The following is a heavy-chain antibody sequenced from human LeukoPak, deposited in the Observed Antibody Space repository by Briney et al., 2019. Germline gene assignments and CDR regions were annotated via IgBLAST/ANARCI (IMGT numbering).Heavy chain of an antibody. V-gene: IGHV1-46*01. Sequence: ASVKVSCKASGYTFTSYYMHWVRQAPGQGLEWMGTINPSGGSTSYAQKFQGRVTMTRDMSTSTVYMELSSLRSEDTAVYYCARESGSYSHAFDIWGQGTMVTVSS. CDR3: ARESGSYSHAFDI. CDR2: INPSGGST. D-gene: IGHD1-26*01. J-gene: IGHJ3*02. CDR1: GYTFTSYY.